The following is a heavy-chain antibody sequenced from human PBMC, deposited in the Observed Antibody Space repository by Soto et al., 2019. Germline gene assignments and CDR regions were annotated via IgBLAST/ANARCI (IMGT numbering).Heavy chain of an antibody. D-gene: IGHD3-16*01. CDR1: GGSFSGYY. Sequence: QVQLQQWGAGLLKPSETLSLTCAVYGGSFSGYYWSWIRQPPGKGLEWIGEINHSGSTNSNPSLKSRVTKSVDTSKKWLSLKLSSGTAADTAVYYCARRMGSGSTGEVDNWGQGIMVTVSS. CDR2: INHSGST. V-gene: IGHV4-34*01. CDR3: ARRMGSGSTGEVDN. J-gene: IGHJ4*02.